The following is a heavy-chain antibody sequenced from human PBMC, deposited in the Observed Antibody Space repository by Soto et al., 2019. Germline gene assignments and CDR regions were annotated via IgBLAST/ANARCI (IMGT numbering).Heavy chain of an antibody. CDR2: ISAYNGNT. Sequence: GASVKVCCKTSGYTFTCFDICWVRQAPGQGLEWMGWISAYNGNTNYAQKLQGRVTMTTDTSTSTAYMELRSLRSDDTAVYYCASSYGIAVAGRLGMDVWGQGTTVTVSS. CDR1: GYTFTCFD. V-gene: IGHV1-18*01. J-gene: IGHJ6*02. D-gene: IGHD6-19*01. CDR3: ASSYGIAVAGRLGMDV.